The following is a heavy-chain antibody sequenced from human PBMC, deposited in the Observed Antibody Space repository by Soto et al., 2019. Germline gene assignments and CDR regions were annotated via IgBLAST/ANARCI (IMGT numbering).Heavy chain of an antibody. CDR2: IYYSGST. V-gene: IGHV4-30-4*01. CDR3: HRVNLVGATYSFDY. CDR1: GGSISNGDYY. J-gene: IGHJ4*02. D-gene: IGHD1-26*01. Sequence: SETLSLTFTVSGGSISNGDYYWSCIRQPPWKGLEWIGYIYYSGSTFYNPSLKSRLTISVDSPKNQLSLKLSSVTAAHTAVYHCHRVNLVGATYSFDYWGQGTLVTVSS.